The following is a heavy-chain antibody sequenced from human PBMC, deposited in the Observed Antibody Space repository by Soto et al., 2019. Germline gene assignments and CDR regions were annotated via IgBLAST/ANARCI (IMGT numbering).Heavy chain of an antibody. V-gene: IGHV3-30-3*01. CDR3: ARDRLSAGYYFDY. Sequence: GGSLRLSCAASGFTFSSYAMHWVRQAPGKGLEWVAVISYDGSNKYYADSVKGRFTISRDNSKNTLYLQMNSLRAEDTAVYYCARDRLSAGYYFDYWGQGTLVTVSS. D-gene: IGHD3-16*02. CDR2: ISYDGSNK. CDR1: GFTFSSYA. J-gene: IGHJ4*02.